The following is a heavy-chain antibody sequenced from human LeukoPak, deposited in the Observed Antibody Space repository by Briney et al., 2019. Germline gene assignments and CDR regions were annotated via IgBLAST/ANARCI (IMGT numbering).Heavy chain of an antibody. CDR1: GFTFSSYS. CDR3: ARNLFRDPDYYDSSGSTHDP. J-gene: IGHJ5*02. CDR2: ISRSSSYI. D-gene: IGHD3-22*01. V-gene: IGHV3-21*01. Sequence: GGSLRLSCAASGFTFSSYSRNWVRQAPGKGLEWVSSISRSSSYIYYADSVKGRFTISRDNAKNSLYLQMNSLRAEDTAVYYCARNLFRDPDYYDSSGSTHDPWGQGILVTVSS.